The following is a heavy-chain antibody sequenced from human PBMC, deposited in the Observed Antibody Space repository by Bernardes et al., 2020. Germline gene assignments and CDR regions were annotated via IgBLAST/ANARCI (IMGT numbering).Heavy chain of an antibody. D-gene: IGHD2-2*01. J-gene: IGHJ4*02. CDR3: ARGGCSSTSCYVYFDY. V-gene: IGHV4-34*01. CDR1: GGSFSGYY. Sequence: LSLTCPAYGGSFSGYYWSWIRQPPVKGLEWIGEITHSGSTNYNPSLKSRVTISVDTSKNQFYLKLSSVTAADTAVYYCARGGCSSTSCYVYFDYWGQGTLVTVSS. CDR2: ITHSGST.